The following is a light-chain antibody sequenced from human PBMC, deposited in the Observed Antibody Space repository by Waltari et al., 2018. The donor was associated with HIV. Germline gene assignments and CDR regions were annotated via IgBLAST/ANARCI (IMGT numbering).Light chain of an antibody. J-gene: IGKJ4*01. V-gene: IGKV3-20*01. Sequence: VVLTQSPGALSLAPGETATVATRASQSLSRIARYQNKPGQAPRIVIYDTSIRATGIPDRFSCDVSRTDFTLTISRLEPEDFAVYYCQQYNSSPLTFGGGTKVEIK. CDR1: QSLSR. CDR3: QQYNSSPLT. CDR2: DTS.